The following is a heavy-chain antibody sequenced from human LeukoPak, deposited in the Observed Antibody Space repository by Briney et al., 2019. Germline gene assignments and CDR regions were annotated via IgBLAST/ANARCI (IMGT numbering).Heavy chain of an antibody. Sequence: ASVKVSCKASGYTFTSYYMHWVRQAPGQGLEWMGIINPSGGSTSYAQKFQGRVTMTRDMSTSTVYMELSSLRSEDTAVYYCARLNGEATIFGYWGQGSLVTVSS. CDR2: INPSGGST. J-gene: IGHJ4*02. CDR3: ARLNGEATIFGY. D-gene: IGHD5-12*01. V-gene: IGHV1-46*01. CDR1: GYTFTSYY.